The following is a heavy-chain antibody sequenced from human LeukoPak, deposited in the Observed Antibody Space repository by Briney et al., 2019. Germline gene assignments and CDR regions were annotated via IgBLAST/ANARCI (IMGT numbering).Heavy chain of an antibody. D-gene: IGHD3-22*01. CDR1: GGSITSRSYY. J-gene: IGHJ4*02. CDR3: ARSRPDRSGYYSSGTFDY. Sequence: SETLSLTCTVSGGSITSRSYYWGWIRQPPGRGLDWIGSIYHLGSVRYNPSLKNRVTISVDTSMNQFSLNLSSVTAADTAVFYCARSRPDRSGYYSSGTFDYWGRGTLVTISS. CDR2: IYHLGSV. V-gene: IGHV4-39*01.